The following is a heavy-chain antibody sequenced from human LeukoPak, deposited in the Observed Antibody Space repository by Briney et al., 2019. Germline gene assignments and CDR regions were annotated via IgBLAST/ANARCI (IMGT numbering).Heavy chain of an antibody. CDR1: GGSISSGGYY. D-gene: IGHD2-2*01. CDR3: ARGGSTDPYYYGMDV. CDR2: IYYSGST. J-gene: IGHJ6*02. Sequence: SQTLSLTCTVSGGSISSGGYYWSWIRQHPGKGLEWIGCIYYSGSTYYNPSLKSRVTISVDTSKNQFSLKLSSVTAANTAVYYCARGGSTDPYYYGMDVWGQGTTVTVSS. V-gene: IGHV4-31*03.